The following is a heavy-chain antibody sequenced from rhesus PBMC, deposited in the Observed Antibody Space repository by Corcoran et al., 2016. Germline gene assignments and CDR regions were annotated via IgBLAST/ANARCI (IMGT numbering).Heavy chain of an antibody. CDR3: AREERYYYGNRNFDY. Sequence: RLSCAASGFTFSSSAMHWVRQASGKGLEWVGRIRSKSNNNETGYAASVKGRFTISRDDSKNTAYLQMNSLKTEDTAVYYCAREERYYYGNRNFDYWGQGVLVTVSS. CDR2: IRSKSNNNET. CDR1: GFTFSSSA. D-gene: IGHD3-28*01. V-gene: IGHV3-118*01. J-gene: IGHJ4*01.